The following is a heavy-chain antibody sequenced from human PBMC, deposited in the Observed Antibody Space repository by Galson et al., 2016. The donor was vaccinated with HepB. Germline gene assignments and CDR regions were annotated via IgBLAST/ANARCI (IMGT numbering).Heavy chain of an antibody. CDR2: ISGSGGTM. D-gene: IGHD2-15*01. V-gene: IGHV3-48*03. CDR1: GFTFRGYD. CDR3: ARRRLEAATPYLDY. J-gene: IGHJ4*02. Sequence: SLRLSCAVSGFTFRGYDMNWVRQAPGKGLEWISCISGSGGTMHYGDSVRGRFTISRDNAKNSVYLHINSLKASDTAMYYCARRRLEAATPYLDYWGQGTLVTVSS.